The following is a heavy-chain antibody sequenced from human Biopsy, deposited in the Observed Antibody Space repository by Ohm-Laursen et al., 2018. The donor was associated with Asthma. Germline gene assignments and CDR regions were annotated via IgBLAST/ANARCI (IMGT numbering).Heavy chain of an antibody. J-gene: IGHJ6*02. CDR3: ASGPEWSGLDV. D-gene: IGHD1-14*01. CDR2: IPQGGAT. V-gene: IGHV4-34*01. CDR1: GGPLRGYV. Sequence: SDTLSLTCALSGGPLRGYVWAWIRQPPGKGLEWIGEIPQGGATAVNPSLKSRVTISMDPSKSQFYLSLRSMTAADTAVYYCASGPEWSGLDVWGQGTTATVSS.